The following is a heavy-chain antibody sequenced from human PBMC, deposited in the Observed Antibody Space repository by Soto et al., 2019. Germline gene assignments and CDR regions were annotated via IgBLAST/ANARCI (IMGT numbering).Heavy chain of an antibody. V-gene: IGHV3-11*01. CDR2: ISKSGSII. Sequence: GGSLRLSCAASGFTFSDYYMSWLRQPPGKGLEWVSYISKSGSIIHFADSVKGRFAISRDNAKNTLYLQMSSLRAEDTALYYCARDLSPYSDYYDESTSETWFDPWGQGTLITVSS. CDR3: ARDLSPYSDYYDESTSETWFDP. D-gene: IGHD3-16*01. J-gene: IGHJ5*02. CDR1: GFTFSDYY.